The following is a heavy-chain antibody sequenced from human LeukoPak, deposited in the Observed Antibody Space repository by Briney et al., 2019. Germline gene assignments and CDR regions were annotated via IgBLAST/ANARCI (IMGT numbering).Heavy chain of an antibody. Sequence: GGSLKISCKGSGYSFTSYWIGWVRQMPGKGLEWMGIIYPGDSDTRYSPSFQGQVTISADKSISTAYLQWSSLKASDTAMYYCARGYGSGSYSGYYFDYWGQGTLVTVSS. J-gene: IGHJ4*02. V-gene: IGHV5-51*01. CDR3: ARGYGSGSYSGYYFDY. CDR1: GYSFTSYW. CDR2: IYPGDSDT. D-gene: IGHD3-10*01.